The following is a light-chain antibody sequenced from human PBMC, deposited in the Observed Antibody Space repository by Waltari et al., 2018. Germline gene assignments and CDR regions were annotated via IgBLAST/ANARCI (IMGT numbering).Light chain of an antibody. J-gene: IGKJ2*01. CDR2: AAS. CDR3: QQSYSTPPYT. Sequence: DIQITQSPFSLSASLGDRVTITFPASQSISSYLNWYQQKPGKAPKLLIYAASSLQSGVPSRFSGSGSGTDFTLTISSLQPEDFATYYCQQSYSTPPYTFGQGTKLEIK. V-gene: IGKV1-39*01. CDR1: QSISSY.